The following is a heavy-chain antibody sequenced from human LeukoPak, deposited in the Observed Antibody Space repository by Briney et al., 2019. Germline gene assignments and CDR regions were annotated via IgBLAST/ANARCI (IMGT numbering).Heavy chain of an antibody. CDR1: GFTFSSYS. V-gene: IGHV3-7*01. J-gene: IGHJ4*02. D-gene: IGHD7-27*01. CDR2: ISQDGSET. Sequence: AGSLRLSCAASGFTFSSYSMNGVRQAPWRDLEGLACISQDGSETFYMDSVRGRFTISRDNTKNSVYLQMERLRAEDTAVYFCVRDLGHSRHYFEYWGQGALVTVSS. CDR3: VRDLGHSRHYFEY.